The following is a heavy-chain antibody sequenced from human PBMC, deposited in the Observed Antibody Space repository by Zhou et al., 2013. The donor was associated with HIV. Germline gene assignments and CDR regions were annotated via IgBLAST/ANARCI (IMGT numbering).Heavy chain of an antibody. V-gene: IGHV4-39*01. D-gene: IGHD2-2*01. CDR3: ARRKWLVVAQNYYYFMDV. J-gene: IGHJ6*03. Sequence: QVQLLESGPGLVKPSETLSLTCIVSDNSISSSTYYWDWFRQPPGKGLEWIGSFYYSGNTYYNPSLKSRVTISADTSKNQFSLHLNSVTAADTAVYYCARRKWLVVAQNYYYFMDVWAKGPRSPSP. CDR2: FYYSGNT. CDR1: DNSISSSTYY.